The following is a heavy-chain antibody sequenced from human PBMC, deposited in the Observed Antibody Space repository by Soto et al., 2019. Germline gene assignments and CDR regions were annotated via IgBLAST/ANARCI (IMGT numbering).Heavy chain of an antibody. D-gene: IGHD1-7*01. CDR1: GYTFTSYD. CDR2: ISAYNGNI. V-gene: IGHV1-18*01. CDR3: ARGFNWNYSDEAFDI. J-gene: IGHJ3*02. Sequence: ASVKVSCKASGYTFTSYDISWVRQAPGQGLEWMGWISAYNGNINHAQKVQGRVTMTTDTSTSTAYMELRSLRSDDTAVYYCARGFNWNYSDEAFDIWGQGTMVTVS.